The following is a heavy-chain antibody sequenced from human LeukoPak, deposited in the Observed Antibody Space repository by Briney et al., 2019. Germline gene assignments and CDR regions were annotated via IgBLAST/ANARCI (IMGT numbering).Heavy chain of an antibody. CDR1: GGSISSYY. Sequence: PSETLSLTCTVPGGSISSYYWSSIRQPPGKGLEWIGYIYYSGSTNYNPSLKSRVTISVDTSKNQFSLKLSSVTAADTAVYYCARASGLLWFGELLVYFDYWGQGTLVTVSS. CDR2: IYYSGST. D-gene: IGHD3-10*01. J-gene: IGHJ4*02. V-gene: IGHV4-59*01. CDR3: ARASGLLWFGELLVYFDY.